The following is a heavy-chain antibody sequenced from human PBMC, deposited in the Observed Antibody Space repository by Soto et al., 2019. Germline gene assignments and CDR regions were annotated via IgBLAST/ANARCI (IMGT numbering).Heavy chain of an antibody. D-gene: IGHD4-17*01. J-gene: IGHJ6*02. CDR1: GYTFTNYA. CDR3: ARDASTTYYGMDV. V-gene: IGHV1-3*01. Sequence: QVQLVQSGAEVKKPGASVKVSCKSSGYTFTNYAMHWVRQAPGQWLEWMGWINGGNGNTKYSQKFQGRVTITRDTSASTAYMEVSSLRSEDTAVYYCARDASTTYYGMDVWGQGTTVTVSS. CDR2: INGGNGNT.